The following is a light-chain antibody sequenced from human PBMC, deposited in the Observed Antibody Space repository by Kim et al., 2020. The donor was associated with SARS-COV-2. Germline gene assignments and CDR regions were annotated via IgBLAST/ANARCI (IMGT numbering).Light chain of an antibody. CDR2: AAS. CDR1: QSITNS. CDR3: QQSYSTPYT. Sequence: DIQMTQSPSSLSASVGDRVTITCRASQSITNSLNWYQQKPGKAPKLLIYAASNLQSGVPSGFSGSGSGTDFTLTISSLQPEDFATYYCQQSYSTPYTFGQGTKLEI. V-gene: IGKV1-39*01. J-gene: IGKJ2*01.